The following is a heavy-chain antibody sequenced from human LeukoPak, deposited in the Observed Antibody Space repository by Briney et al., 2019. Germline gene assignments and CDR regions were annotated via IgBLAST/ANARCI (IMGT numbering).Heavy chain of an antibody. V-gene: IGHV3-23*01. J-gene: IGHJ4*02. CDR3: AKDSSFFDD. CDR2: ISVSGGGT. CDR1: GLTLSSYA. Sequence: PGRSLRLSCAASGLTLSSYAMSSVRQAPGKGLEWVSAISVSGGGTSYADSVKGRFTFSRDNSTNTLFLQMNSLRAEDTAVYNCAKDSSFFDDWGQGTLVTVSS.